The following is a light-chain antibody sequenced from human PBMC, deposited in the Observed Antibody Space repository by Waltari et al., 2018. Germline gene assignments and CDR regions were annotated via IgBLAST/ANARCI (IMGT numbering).Light chain of an antibody. J-gene: IGLJ3*02. Sequence: QTVVTQEPSLSVSPGGTVTLTFALSSGSLSTTSYTTWYQQTPGQAPRTRVYKANARPFGVPDRVSGSILGNTAALTITGAQADDESDYYCARYMGSGIWGFGGGTRLTVL. V-gene: IGLV8-61*01. CDR3: ARYMGSGIWG. CDR1: SGSLSTTSY. CDR2: KAN.